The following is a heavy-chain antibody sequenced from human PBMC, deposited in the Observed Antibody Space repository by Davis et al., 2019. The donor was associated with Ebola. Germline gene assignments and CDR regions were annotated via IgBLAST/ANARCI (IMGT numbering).Heavy chain of an antibody. J-gene: IGHJ5*02. V-gene: IGHV4-59*08. Sequence: SETLSLTCTVSGGSISSYYWSWIRQPPGKGLEWIGYIYYSGSTNYNPSLKSRVTISVDTSKNQFSLKLTSVTAADTAVYYCARHSGSYNWFDPWGQGTLVTVSS. CDR2: IYYSGST. CDR3: ARHSGSYNWFDP. D-gene: IGHD1-26*01. CDR1: GGSISSYY.